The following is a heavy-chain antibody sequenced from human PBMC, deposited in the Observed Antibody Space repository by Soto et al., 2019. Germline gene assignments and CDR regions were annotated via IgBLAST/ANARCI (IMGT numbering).Heavy chain of an antibody. CDR1: GFSLRRFS. CDR3: AREATPVVTPWVFDY. Sequence: GGSRRLACTVSGFSLRRFSMDWGSPAHGKGLEWVSYISGDGSKIYQADSVKGRFTISRDNNKDSLYLQMNSLRDEDTAVYYCAREATPVVTPWVFDYWGRGTRVTVPQ. CDR2: ISGDGSKI. V-gene: IGHV3-48*02. D-gene: IGHD2-21*02. J-gene: IGHJ4*02.